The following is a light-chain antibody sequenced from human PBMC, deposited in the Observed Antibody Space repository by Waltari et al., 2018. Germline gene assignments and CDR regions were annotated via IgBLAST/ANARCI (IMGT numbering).Light chain of an antibody. CDR2: ADS. CDR3: YSTDSSGNYGV. Sequence: SYELTQPPSVSVSPGQTARLTCSGDELPKPYAFWYQKKSGQAPLLVIYADSKRPSGIPERFSGSSSGTMATLIISGAQVEDEADYYCYSTDSSGNYGVFGTGTKVSVL. V-gene: IGLV3-10*01. J-gene: IGLJ1*01. CDR1: ELPKPY.